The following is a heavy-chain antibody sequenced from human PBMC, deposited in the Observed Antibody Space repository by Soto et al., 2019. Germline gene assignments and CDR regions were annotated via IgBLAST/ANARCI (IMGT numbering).Heavy chain of an antibody. Sequence: EVQLVETGGGLIQPGGSLRLSCSVSGFSVTNNYLSWVRQAPGKGLEWVSLLSSSGTTYYADSVRGRFTVSRDDSKNTLHLQMDSLTPEDTAVYYCARDWSKFSYNYPYYYAMDAWGQGTTVSVSS. CDR2: LSSSGTT. CDR1: GFSVTNNY. CDR3: ARDWSKFSYNYPYYYAMDA. J-gene: IGHJ6*02. D-gene: IGHD5-18*01. V-gene: IGHV3-53*02.